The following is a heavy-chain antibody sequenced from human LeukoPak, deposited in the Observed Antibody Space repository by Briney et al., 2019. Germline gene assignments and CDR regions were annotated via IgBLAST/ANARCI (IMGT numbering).Heavy chain of an antibody. CDR3: AREYSSGESYAFDI. CDR2: ITPIFGTA. D-gene: IGHD6-19*01. V-gene: IGHV1-69*06. Sequence: SVKVSCKASGGTFSSYAISWVRQAPGQGLEWMGGITPIFGTANYAQKFQGRVTITADKSTSTAYMELSSLRSEDTAVYYCAREYSSGESYAFDIWGQGTMVTVSS. CDR1: GGTFSSYA. J-gene: IGHJ3*02.